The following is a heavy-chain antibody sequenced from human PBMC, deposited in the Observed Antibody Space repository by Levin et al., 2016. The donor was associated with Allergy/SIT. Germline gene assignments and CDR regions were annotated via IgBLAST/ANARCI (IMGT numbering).Heavy chain of an antibody. V-gene: IGHV1-69*01. CDR2: IIPIFGTA. Sequence: WVRQAPGQGLEWMGGIIPIFGTANYAQRFQGRVTITADESTSTAYVELSSLRSEDTAIYYCARVREYCSTTSCYNNAFDIWGQGTMVTVSS. D-gene: IGHD2-2*01. CDR3: ARVREYCSTTSCYNNAFDI. J-gene: IGHJ3*02.